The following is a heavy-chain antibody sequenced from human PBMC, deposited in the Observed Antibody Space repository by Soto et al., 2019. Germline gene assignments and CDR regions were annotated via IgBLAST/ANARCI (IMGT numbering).Heavy chain of an antibody. J-gene: IGHJ5*02. CDR1: GGSGSSGIYC. D-gene: IGHD3-22*01. CDR2: IYDSGST. CDR3: ARGGNTEYYYDSSGVVGFDP. V-gene: IGHV4-61*01. Sequence: PPETLSLTCTVSGGSGSSGIYCCSWFRQPPGKGLEWIGYIYDSGSTNYNPCLKSRVTISVDTSKNQFSLKLSSVTAADTAVYYCARGGNTEYYYDSSGVVGFDPWGQGTLVTVSS.